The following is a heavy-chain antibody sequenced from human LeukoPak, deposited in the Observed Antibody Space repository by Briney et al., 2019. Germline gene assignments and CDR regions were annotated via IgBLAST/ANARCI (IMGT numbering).Heavy chain of an antibody. Sequence: GGSLTLSCAASGFTFNNYNMNWVRQAPGKALEWVSSITSSGTYIFYADSVKGRLTIYRDNAKNSLYLQMNSLGPDDTAVYYCARDPYSGNYGNYYYYYMDVWGKGTTVTISS. V-gene: IGHV3-21*01. CDR1: GFTFNNYN. D-gene: IGHD1-26*01. CDR3: ARDPYSGNYGNYYYYYMDV. J-gene: IGHJ6*03. CDR2: ITSSGTYI.